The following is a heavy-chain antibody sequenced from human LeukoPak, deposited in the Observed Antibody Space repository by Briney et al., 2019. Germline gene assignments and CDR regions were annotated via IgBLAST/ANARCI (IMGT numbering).Heavy chain of an antibody. D-gene: IGHD2-21*02. J-gene: IGHJ5*02. CDR2: INPNSGVT. CDR3: TRDAEGGDCYSCPNWFDP. Sequence: ASVKVSCKASGYTFTGYYMHWVRQAPGQGLEWMGWINPNSGVTKYAQKFQGRVTMTSDTSISTAYMELSRLRSDDTAVYYCTRDAEGGDCYSCPNWFDPWGQGTLVTVSS. CDR1: GYTFTGYY. V-gene: IGHV1-2*02.